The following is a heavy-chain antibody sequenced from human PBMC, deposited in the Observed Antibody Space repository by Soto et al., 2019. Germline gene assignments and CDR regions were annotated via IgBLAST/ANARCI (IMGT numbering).Heavy chain of an antibody. Sequence: ASVKVSCKASGYTFTSYDINWVRQATGQGLEWMGWMNPNSGNTGYAQKFQGRVTMTRNTSISTAYMELSSLRSEDTAVYYCARGLTSSFVYSYGFYFDYWGQGTLVTVSS. CDR3: ARGLTSSFVYSYGFYFDY. CDR2: MNPNSGNT. CDR1: GYTFTSYD. V-gene: IGHV1-8*01. J-gene: IGHJ4*02. D-gene: IGHD5-18*01.